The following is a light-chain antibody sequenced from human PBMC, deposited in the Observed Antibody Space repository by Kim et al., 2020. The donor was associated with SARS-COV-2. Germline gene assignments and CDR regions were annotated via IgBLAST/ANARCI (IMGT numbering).Light chain of an antibody. J-gene: IGLJ3*02. Sequence: ISCSGPSRDRGRYDFVSWYQHPPDKAPKVIIYGVTKRPSGVSDRFSGSKSGNTASLTISGLQAEDEADYYCFSHTNTDTGVFGGGTQLTVL. CDR1: SRDRGRYDF. CDR3: FSHTNTDTGV. CDR2: GVT. V-gene: IGLV2-14*03.